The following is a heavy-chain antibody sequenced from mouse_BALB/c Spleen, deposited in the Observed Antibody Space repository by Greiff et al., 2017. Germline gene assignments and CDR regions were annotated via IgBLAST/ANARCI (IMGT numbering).Heavy chain of an antibody. CDR2: ISSGGSYT. D-gene: IGHD2-3*01. CDR1: GFTFSSYA. Sequence: EVQRVESGGGLVKPGGSLKLSCAASGFTFSSYAMSWVRQSPEKRLEWVAEISSGGSYTYYPDSVKGRFTIYRDNAKNTLYLQMSSLKSEDTAMYYCTRDGNDGLFGYWGQGTTLTVSS. J-gene: IGHJ2*01. V-gene: IGHV5-6-4*01. CDR3: TRDGNDGLFGY.